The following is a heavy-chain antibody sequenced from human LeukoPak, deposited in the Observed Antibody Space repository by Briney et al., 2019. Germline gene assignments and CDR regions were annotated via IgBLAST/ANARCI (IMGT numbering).Heavy chain of an antibody. CDR2: ISSNGGST. V-gene: IGHV3-64*04. J-gene: IGHJ5*02. D-gene: IGHD2-15*01. CDR1: GFTFSSYA. CDR3: AKARGFCSGGSCYNPFDP. Sequence: PGGSLRLSCSASGFTFSSYAMHWVRQAPGKGLEYVSAISSNGGSTYYADSVKGRFTISRDNSKNTLYVQMNSLRAEDTAVYYCAKARGFCSGGSCYNPFDPWGQGTLVTVSS.